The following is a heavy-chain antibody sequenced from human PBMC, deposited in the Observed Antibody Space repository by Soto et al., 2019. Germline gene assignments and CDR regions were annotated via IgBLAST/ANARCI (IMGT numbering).Heavy chain of an antibody. Sequence: DVQLLESGGGLVQPEGSLRLSCAASGFTFSSYAMGWVRQGPGKGLEWVAVVSIGGSTHYADSVRGRFTISRDNSKNTLSLQMNSLTPEATAVYFCAKRRGAGGHFDYWGQGALVTVSS. J-gene: IGHJ4*02. CDR1: GFTFSSYA. CDR3: AKRRGAGGHFDY. D-gene: IGHD2-15*01. V-gene: IGHV3-23*01. CDR2: VSIGGST.